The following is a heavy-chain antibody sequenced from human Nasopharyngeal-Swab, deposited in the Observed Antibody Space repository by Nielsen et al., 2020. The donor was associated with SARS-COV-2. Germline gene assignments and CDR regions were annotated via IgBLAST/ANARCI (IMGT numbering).Heavy chain of an antibody. Sequence: SVKVSCKASGGTFSSYAISWVRQAPGQGLEWMGRIIPILGIANYAQKFQGRVTITADKSTSTAYMELSSLRSDDTAVYYCARAGPVDYWGQGTLVTVSS. CDR2: IIPILGIA. V-gene: IGHV1-69*04. J-gene: IGHJ4*02. CDR3: ARAGPVDY. CDR1: GGTFSSYA.